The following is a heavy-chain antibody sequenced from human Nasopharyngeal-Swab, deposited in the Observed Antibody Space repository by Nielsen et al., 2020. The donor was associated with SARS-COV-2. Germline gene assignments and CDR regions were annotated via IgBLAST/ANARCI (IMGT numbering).Heavy chain of an antibody. V-gene: IGHV3-73*01. CDR1: GCIFSGSA. CDR3: ARGPPYSRSYWDAFDI. J-gene: IGHJ3*02. D-gene: IGHD1-26*01. CDR2: IRSKANSYAT. Sequence: GEDLKISWAASGCIFSGSALHRVRQASGKGLEGVGRIRSKANSYATAYAASVKGSFTISRDDSKNTVYLQMNSLKTEDTAVYYCARGPPYSRSYWDAFDIWGQGTMVTVSS.